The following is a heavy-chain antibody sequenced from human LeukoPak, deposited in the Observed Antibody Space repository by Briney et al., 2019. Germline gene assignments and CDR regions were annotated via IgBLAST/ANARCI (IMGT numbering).Heavy chain of an antibody. CDR2: IYYSGST. V-gene: IGHV4-59*01. J-gene: IGHJ3*02. Sequence: SETLSLTCAVSGGSISSYYWSWIRQPPGKGLEWIGYIYYSGSTNYNPSLKSRVTISVDTSKNQFSLKLNSVTAADTAVYYCARLDMSAFVIWGQGTMVTVSS. D-gene: IGHD2-2*03. CDR3: ARLDMSAFVI. CDR1: GGSISSYY.